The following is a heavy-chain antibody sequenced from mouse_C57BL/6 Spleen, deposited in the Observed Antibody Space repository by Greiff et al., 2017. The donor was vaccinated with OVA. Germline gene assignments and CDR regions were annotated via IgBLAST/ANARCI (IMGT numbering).Heavy chain of an antibody. CDR2: ISSGSSTI. V-gene: IGHV5-17*01. CDR3: AREDYGTLDY. Sequence: EVMLVESGGGLVKPGGSLKLSCAASGFTFSDYGMHWVRQAPEKGLEWVAYISSGSSTIYYADTVKGRLTISRDNAKNTLFLQMTSLRSEDTAMYYCAREDYGTLDYWGQGTTLTVSS. CDR1: GFTFSDYG. J-gene: IGHJ2*01. D-gene: IGHD1-1*01.